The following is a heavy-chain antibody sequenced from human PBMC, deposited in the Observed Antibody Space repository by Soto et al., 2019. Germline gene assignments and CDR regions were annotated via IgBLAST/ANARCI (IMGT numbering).Heavy chain of an antibody. Sequence: QVQLQESGPGLVKPSETLSLTCTVSGGSISSYYWSWIRQPPGKGLEWIGYIYYSGSTNYNPSLKSRVTISVDTSKNQFSLKLSSVTAADTAVYYCASMSGYGLILDYWGQGTLVTVSS. V-gene: IGHV4-59*01. CDR3: ASMSGYGLILDY. J-gene: IGHJ4*02. D-gene: IGHD5-12*01. CDR1: GGSISSYY. CDR2: IYYSGST.